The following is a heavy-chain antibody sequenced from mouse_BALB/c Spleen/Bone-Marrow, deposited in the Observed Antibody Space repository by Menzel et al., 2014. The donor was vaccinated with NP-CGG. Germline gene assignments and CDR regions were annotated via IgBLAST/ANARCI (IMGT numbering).Heavy chain of an antibody. CDR3: TRLHYYGYSAY. Sequence: EVQLVESGGGLVQPGGSLKLSCAASGFDFSSYWMSWVRQAPGKGLEWIGEINPDSSTINYTPSLKDKFIISRVSAKNTLYLQKNKVRSEDTALYYCTRLHYYGYSAYWGQGTLVTVST. J-gene: IGHJ3*01. CDR2: INPDSSTI. D-gene: IGHD1-2*01. V-gene: IGHV4-1*02. CDR1: GFDFSSYW.